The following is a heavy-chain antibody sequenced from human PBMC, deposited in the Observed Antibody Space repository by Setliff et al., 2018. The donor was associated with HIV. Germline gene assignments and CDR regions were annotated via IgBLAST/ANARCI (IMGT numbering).Heavy chain of an antibody. J-gene: IGHJ4*02. V-gene: IGHV1-69*08. Sequence: KISCKGSGYSFTGNWIGWVRQMPGKGLEWMGRIIPVGGTTNYAQKFQGRVTITADKSTSTVYMELSSLRSDDTAVYYCATGLSSTDPSSNSWGQGTPVTVSS. CDR2: IIPVGGTT. CDR1: GYSFTGNW. CDR3: ATGLSSTDPSSNS. D-gene: IGHD1-1*01.